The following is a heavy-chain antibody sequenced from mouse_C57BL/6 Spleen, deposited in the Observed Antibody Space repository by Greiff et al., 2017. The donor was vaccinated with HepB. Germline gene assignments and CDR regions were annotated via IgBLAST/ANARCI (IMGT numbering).Heavy chain of an antibody. D-gene: IGHD1-1*01. CDR1: GFTFTDYY. CDR2: IRNKANGYKT. CDR3: ARLLLRLGYFDV. Sequence: EVKVVESGGGLVQPGGSLSLSCAASGFTFTDYYMSWVRQPPGKALEWLGFIRNKANGYKTEYNASVKGRFTISRDNSQSILYRQMNALRAEDSATYYCARLLLRLGYFDVWGTGTTVTVSS. J-gene: IGHJ1*03. V-gene: IGHV7-3*01.